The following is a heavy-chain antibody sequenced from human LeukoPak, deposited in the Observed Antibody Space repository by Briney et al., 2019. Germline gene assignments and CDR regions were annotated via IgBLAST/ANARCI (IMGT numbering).Heavy chain of an antibody. V-gene: IGHV3-30*02. J-gene: IGHJ6*03. Sequence: AGGSQRLSCAASGFTFSSYGMHWVRQAPGKGLEWVAFIQYDGSNKYYADSVKGRFTISRDNSKNTLYLQMNSLRAEDTAVYYCAKDYCSSTSCIPGDYYYYYMDVWGKGTTVTVSS. CDR1: GFTFSSYG. CDR3: AKDYCSSTSCIPGDYYYYYMDV. D-gene: IGHD2-2*01. CDR2: IQYDGSNK.